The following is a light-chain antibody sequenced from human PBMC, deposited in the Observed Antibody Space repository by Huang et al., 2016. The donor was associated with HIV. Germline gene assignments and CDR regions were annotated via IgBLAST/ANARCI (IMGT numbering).Light chain of an antibody. J-gene: IGKJ1*01. CDR2: GAS. V-gene: IGKV3-20*01. CDR3: QQYGSSPRRT. CDR1: QSVSSSY. Sequence: EIVLTQSPGTLSLSPGERATLPCRASQSVSSSYLAWYQQKPCQAPRLLIYGASSRATGIPYRFSGSESGTDFTLTISSLEREDFSVYYCQQYGSSPRRTFGQGTKVEIK.